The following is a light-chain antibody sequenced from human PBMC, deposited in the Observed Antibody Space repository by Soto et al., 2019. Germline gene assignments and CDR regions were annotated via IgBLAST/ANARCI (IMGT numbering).Light chain of an antibody. CDR2: EAS. Sequence: EIVLTQSPATLSLSPGERATLSCRASQRVSTYLGWYQEKPGQPPRLVFSEASNRATGIPARFSGSGSGTDFTLTISSLEPEDSAFYFCHQRYSWPHTFGQGTKLEI. CDR3: HQRYSWPHT. J-gene: IGKJ2*01. V-gene: IGKV3-11*01. CDR1: QRVSTY.